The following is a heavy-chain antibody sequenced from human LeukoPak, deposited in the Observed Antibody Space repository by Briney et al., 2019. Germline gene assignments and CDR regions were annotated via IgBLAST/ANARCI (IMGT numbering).Heavy chain of an antibody. D-gene: IGHD3-10*01. CDR1: GFTFSSYS. V-gene: IGHV3-21*01. CDR3: ARETRLQYYYGSGSYSDY. CDR2: ISSSSSYI. Sequence: PGGSLRLSCAASGFTFSSYSMNWVRQAPGKGLEWVSSISSSSSYIYYADSVKGRFTISRDNAKNSLYLQMNSRRAEDTAVYYCARETRLQYYYGSGSYSDYWGQGTLVTVSS. J-gene: IGHJ4*02.